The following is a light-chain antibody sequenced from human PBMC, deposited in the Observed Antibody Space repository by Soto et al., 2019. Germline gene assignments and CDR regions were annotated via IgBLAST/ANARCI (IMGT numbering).Light chain of an antibody. V-gene: IGKV1-33*01. CDR3: QKHDGVPQ. Sequence: DIQMTQSPSSLSASVGDTVTITCQASQDITNHLNWYQQKPGKAPNLLIYDASHLETGVPSRISGSGSGTYFTLTISNLQPEDIATYYCQKHDGVPQFGHGNKVDF. J-gene: IGKJ3*01. CDR1: QDITNH. CDR2: DAS.